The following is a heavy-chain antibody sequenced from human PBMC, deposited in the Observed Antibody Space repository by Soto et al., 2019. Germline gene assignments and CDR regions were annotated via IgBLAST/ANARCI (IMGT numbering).Heavy chain of an antibody. D-gene: IGHD3-22*01. J-gene: IGHJ4*02. Sequence: AASVKVSCKASGGTFSSYAISWVRQAPGQGLEWMGGIIPIFGTANYAQKFQGRVTITADESTSTAYMELSSLRSEDTAVYYCARVPYYYDSSGYYWTYFDYWGQGTLVTVSS. CDR3: ARVPYYYDSSGYYWTYFDY. CDR1: GGTFSSYA. V-gene: IGHV1-69*13. CDR2: IIPIFGTA.